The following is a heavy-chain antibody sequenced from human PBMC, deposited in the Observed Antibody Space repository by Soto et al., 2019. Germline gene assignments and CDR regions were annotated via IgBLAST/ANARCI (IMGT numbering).Heavy chain of an antibody. D-gene: IGHD4-4*01. CDR3: ARDRRLMTTLYYFYY. CDR2: IQYDGSDE. Sequence: GGSLRLSCAASGFTFSSYGMHWVRQAPGKGLEWVAVIQYDGSDEYYADSVKGRFTISRDNSKNTLYLQMNSLRAEDTAVYYCARDRRLMTTLYYFYYWGQGTLVTVAS. CDR1: GFTFSSYG. V-gene: IGHV3-33*05. J-gene: IGHJ4*02.